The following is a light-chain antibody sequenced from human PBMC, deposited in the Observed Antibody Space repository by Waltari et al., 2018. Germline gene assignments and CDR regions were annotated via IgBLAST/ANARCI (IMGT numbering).Light chain of an antibody. CDR2: GGS. V-gene: IGKV3-20*01. CDR1: QSVSSNY. J-gene: IGKJ4*01. Sequence: IVLTQSPATPSASPGGRATLSCRASQSVSSNYLAWYQQRPGQAPRLLIYGGSSRATGIPDRFSGSGSGTDFTLTISRLEPEDFVVYYCQQYGRSPLTFGGGTKVEIK. CDR3: QQYGRSPLT.